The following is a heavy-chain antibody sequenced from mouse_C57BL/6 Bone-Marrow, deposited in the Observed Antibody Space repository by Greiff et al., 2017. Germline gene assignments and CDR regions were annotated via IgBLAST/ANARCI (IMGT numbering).Heavy chain of an antibody. CDR3: ARRARLLRYYYAMDY. V-gene: IGHV1-59*01. J-gene: IGHJ4*01. Sequence: VQLQQPGAELVRPGTSVKLSCKASGYTFTSYWMHWVKQRPGQGLEWIGVIDPSDSYTNYNQKFKGKATLTVDTSSSTAYMQLSSLTSEDSAVYYCARRARLLRYYYAMDYWGQGTSVTVSS. CDR1: GYTFTSYW. CDR2: IDPSDSYT. D-gene: IGHD1-1*01.